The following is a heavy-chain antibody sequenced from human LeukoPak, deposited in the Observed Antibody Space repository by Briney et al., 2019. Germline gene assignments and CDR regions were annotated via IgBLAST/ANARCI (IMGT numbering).Heavy chain of an antibody. V-gene: IGHV4-59*01. D-gene: IGHD6-19*01. J-gene: IGHJ3*02. Sequence: SETLSLTCTVSGGSISSYYWSWIRQPPGKGLEWIGYIYYSGSTNYNPSLKSRVTISVDTSKNQFSLKLSSVTAADTAVYYCARDRSSGWYDAFDIWGQGTMVTVSS. CDR3: ARDRSSGWYDAFDI. CDR2: IYYSGST. CDR1: GGSISSYY.